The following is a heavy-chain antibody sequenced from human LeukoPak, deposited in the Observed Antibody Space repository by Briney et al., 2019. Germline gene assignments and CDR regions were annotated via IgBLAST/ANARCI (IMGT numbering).Heavy chain of an antibody. CDR1: GYTFTSYY. CDR3: ARDPRAYSSGRDDAFDI. Sequence: GASVKVSCKASGYTFTSYYMHWVRQAPGQGLEWMGIINPSGGSTSYAQKFQGRVTMTRDTSTGTVYMELSSLRSEDTAVYYCARDPRAYSSGRDDAFDIWGQGTMVTVSS. V-gene: IGHV1-46*01. D-gene: IGHD6-19*01. J-gene: IGHJ3*02. CDR2: INPSGGST.